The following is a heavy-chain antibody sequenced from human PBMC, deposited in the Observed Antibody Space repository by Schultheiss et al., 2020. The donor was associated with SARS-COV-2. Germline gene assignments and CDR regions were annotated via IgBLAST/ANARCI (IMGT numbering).Heavy chain of an antibody. V-gene: IGHV3-33*01. CDR2: IWYDGSNK. CDR3: ARDRYSSPYYFDY. CDR1: GFTFRSYG. Sequence: GGSLRLSCAASGFTFRSYGMHWVRQAPGKGLEWVAVIWYDGSNKYYADSVKGRFTISRDNAKNSLYLQLNSLRVEDTALYYCARDRYSSPYYFDYWGQGTLVTVSS. D-gene: IGHD6-6*01. J-gene: IGHJ4*02.